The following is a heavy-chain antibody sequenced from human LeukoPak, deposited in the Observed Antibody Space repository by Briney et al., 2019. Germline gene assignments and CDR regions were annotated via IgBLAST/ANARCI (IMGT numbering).Heavy chain of an antibody. Sequence: GGSLRLSCAASGLTFSSYAMNGVRQAPGKGLEWVSGIIDSGGSTYYADSVKGRFTISRDNSKNTLYLQMSSLRAEDTAVYYCAKGGSSSFGYWGQGTLVTVSS. CDR2: IIDSGGST. CDR3: AKGGSSSFGY. V-gene: IGHV3-23*01. CDR1: GLTFSSYA. J-gene: IGHJ4*02. D-gene: IGHD6-6*01.